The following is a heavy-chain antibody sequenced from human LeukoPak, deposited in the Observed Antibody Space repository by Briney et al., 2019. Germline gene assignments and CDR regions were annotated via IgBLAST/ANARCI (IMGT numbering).Heavy chain of an antibody. CDR3: ARAVAGPFPGVWSGSYNWFDP. D-gene: IGHD3-3*01. CDR2: IYHSRST. J-gene: IGHJ5*02. CDR1: GASISSGGYY. Sequence: PSETLSLTCTVSGASISSGGYYWSWIRQPPGKGLEWIGYIYHSRSTYYNPSLKSRVTISVDRAKNQFSLKPSSVTAADTAVYYCARAVAGPFPGVWSGSYNWFDPWGQGTLVTVSS. V-gene: IGHV4-30-2*01.